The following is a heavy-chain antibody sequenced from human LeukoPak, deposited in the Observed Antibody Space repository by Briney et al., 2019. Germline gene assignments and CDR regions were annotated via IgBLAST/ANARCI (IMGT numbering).Heavy chain of an antibody. D-gene: IGHD3-22*01. J-gene: IGHJ4*02. CDR1: GYTFTGYY. V-gene: IGHV1-2*02. CDR2: INPNSGGT. CDR3: ATDYYYDSSGSYCTIDY. Sequence: GASVKVSCKASGYTFTGYYMHWVRQAPGQGLEWMGWINPNSGGTNYARNFQGRVTMTRDTSISTAYMELSRLRSDDTAVYYCATDYYYDSSGSYCTIDYWGQGTLVTVSS.